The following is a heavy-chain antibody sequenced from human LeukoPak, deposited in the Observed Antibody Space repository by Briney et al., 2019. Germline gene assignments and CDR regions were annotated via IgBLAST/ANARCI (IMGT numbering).Heavy chain of an antibody. CDR3: ARGWGGDCYHVH. V-gene: IGHV1-3*01. CDR1: GYTFTSYA. Sequence: ASVNVSCKASGYTFTSYATHWVRQAPGQRLEWMGWIYGGNGNTKYSQKFQGRVSITRDTSASTVYMELSSLGSEDTAVYYCARGWGGDCYHVHWGQGTLVTVSS. CDR2: IYGGNGNT. D-gene: IGHD2-21*02. J-gene: IGHJ4*02.